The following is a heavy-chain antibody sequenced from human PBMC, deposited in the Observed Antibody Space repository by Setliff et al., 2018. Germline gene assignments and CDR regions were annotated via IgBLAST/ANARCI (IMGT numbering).Heavy chain of an antibody. D-gene: IGHD3-22*01. V-gene: IGHV1-69*05. J-gene: IGHJ4*02. Sequence: GASVKVSCKASGGTFSSYAISWVRQAPGQGLEWMGGIIPIFGTANYAQKFQGRVTITTDESTSTAYMELSSLRSEDTAVYYCARDRPSGSSGYYGYFDYWGQGTLVTVSS. CDR3: ARDRPSGSSGYYGYFDY. CDR1: GGTFSSYA. CDR2: IIPIFGTA.